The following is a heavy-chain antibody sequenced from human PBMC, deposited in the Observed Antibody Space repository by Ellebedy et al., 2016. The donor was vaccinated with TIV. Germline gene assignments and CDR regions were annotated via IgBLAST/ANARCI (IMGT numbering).Heavy chain of an antibody. CDR2: INRSGST. Sequence: SETLSLXCAVSGGSISSSDWWSWVRQPPGKGLEWIGEINRSGSTNYSPSLKSRVTISVDTSKNHFSLKLSSVTAADTAVYYCARFGSYWGQGTLVTVSS. V-gene: IGHV4-4*02. CDR1: GGSISSSDW. J-gene: IGHJ4*02. D-gene: IGHD3-10*01. CDR3: ARFGSY.